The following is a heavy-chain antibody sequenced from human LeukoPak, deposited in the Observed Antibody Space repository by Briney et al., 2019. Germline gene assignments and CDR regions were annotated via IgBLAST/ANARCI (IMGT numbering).Heavy chain of an antibody. J-gene: IGHJ4*02. Sequence: GASVKVSCKASGYTFTSYYMHWVRQAPGQGLEWMGIINPSGGSTSYAQKFQGRVTITADKSTSTAYMELSSLRSEDTAVYYCARRSHGIAVADYYYFDYWGQGTLVTVSS. CDR1: GYTFTSYY. V-gene: IGHV1-46*01. CDR3: ARRSHGIAVADYYYFDY. D-gene: IGHD6-19*01. CDR2: INPSGGST.